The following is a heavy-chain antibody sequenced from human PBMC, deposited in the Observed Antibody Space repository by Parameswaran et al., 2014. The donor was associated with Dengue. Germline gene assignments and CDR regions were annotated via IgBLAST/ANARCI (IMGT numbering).Heavy chain of an antibody. J-gene: IGHJ4*02. Sequence: VRQAPGKALEWLALIYWDDDKRYSPSLKSRLTITKDTSKNQVVLTMTNMDPVDTATYYCAHRRLATGYFDYWGQGTLVTVSS. CDR2: IYWDDDK. V-gene: IGHV2-5*02. CDR3: AHRRLATGYFDY. D-gene: IGHD5-12*01.